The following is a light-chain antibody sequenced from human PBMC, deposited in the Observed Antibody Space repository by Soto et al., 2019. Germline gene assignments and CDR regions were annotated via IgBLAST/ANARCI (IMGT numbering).Light chain of an antibody. CDR1: QTVLSSSNNKNY. J-gene: IGKJ1*01. CDR2: WAS. V-gene: IGKV4-1*01. Sequence: DSLLTSSQDSLTVSLGARATINCKSGQTVLSSSNNKNYLTWYQQKPGQSPKLLIYWASTRESGVPDRFSGSGSGTDFTLTISRLEPEDFAVYYCQQYGSSPQTFGQGTKVDIK. CDR3: QQYGSSPQT.